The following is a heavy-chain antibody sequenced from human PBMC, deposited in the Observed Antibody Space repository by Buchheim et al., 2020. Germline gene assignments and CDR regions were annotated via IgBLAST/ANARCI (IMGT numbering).Heavy chain of an antibody. V-gene: IGHV3-48*01. CDR3: ARDRGYSYGYEHISDS. CDR1: RFTFSSYS. J-gene: IGHJ4*02. Sequence: EVQLVESGGGLVQPGGSLRLSCAASRFTFSSYSMNWVRQAPGKGLEWVSYISSSSSTIYYADSVKGRFTISRDNAKNLLYLEMNSLRAEDTAVYYCARDRGYSYGYEHISDSWGQGTL. CDR2: ISSSSSTI. D-gene: IGHD5-18*01.